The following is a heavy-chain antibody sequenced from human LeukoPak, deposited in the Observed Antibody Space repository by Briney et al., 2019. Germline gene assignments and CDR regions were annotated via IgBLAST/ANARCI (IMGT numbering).Heavy chain of an antibody. Sequence: GGSLRLSCAASGFTFSSYAMHWVRQAPGKGLEWVAVISYDGSNKYYADSVKGRFTISRDNSKNTLYLQMNSLRAEDTAVYYCARDQGYSSGWYLDYYYYMDVWGKGTTVTVSS. D-gene: IGHD6-19*01. J-gene: IGHJ6*03. CDR1: GFTFSSYA. CDR3: ARDQGYSSGWYLDYYYYMDV. V-gene: IGHV3-30*04. CDR2: ISYDGSNK.